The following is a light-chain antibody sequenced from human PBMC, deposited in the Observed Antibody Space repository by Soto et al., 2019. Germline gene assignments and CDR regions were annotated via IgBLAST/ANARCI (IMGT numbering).Light chain of an antibody. Sequence: EIVMTQSPATQSVSPGERATLSCRASQSVSSNLAWYQQKPGQAPRLLIYGTSTRATGIPARFSGSGSGTEFTLTISSLQSEDFAVYYCQQYGSSPTFGQRTKVDI. CDR3: QQYGSSPT. V-gene: IGKV3-15*01. CDR2: GTS. CDR1: QSVSSN. J-gene: IGKJ1*01.